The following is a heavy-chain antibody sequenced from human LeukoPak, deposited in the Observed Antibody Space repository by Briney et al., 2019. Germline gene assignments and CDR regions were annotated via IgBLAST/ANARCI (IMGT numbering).Heavy chain of an antibody. Sequence: SETLSLTCTVSGGSISSYYWSWIRQPPGKGLEWIGYIYYSGSANYNPSLKSRVTISVDTSKNQFSLKLSSVTAADTAVYYCARGDGDRFDYWGQGTLVTVSS. CDR1: GGSISSYY. J-gene: IGHJ4*02. D-gene: IGHD4-17*01. CDR3: ARGDGDRFDY. V-gene: IGHV4-59*01. CDR2: IYYSGSA.